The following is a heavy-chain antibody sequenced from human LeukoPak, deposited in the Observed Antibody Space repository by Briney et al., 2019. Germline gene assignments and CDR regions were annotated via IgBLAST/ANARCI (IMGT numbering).Heavy chain of an antibody. CDR2: IYYSGST. CDR3: ARDQGRLDSSGGYNWFDP. CDR1: GGSISSYY. D-gene: IGHD3-22*01. J-gene: IGHJ5*02. V-gene: IGHV4-59*01. Sequence: SETLPLTCTVSGGSISSYYWSWIRQPPGKGLEWIGYIYYSGSTNYNPSLKSRVTISVDTSKNQFSLKLSSVTAADTAVYYCARDQGRLDSSGGYNWFDPWGQGTLVTVSS.